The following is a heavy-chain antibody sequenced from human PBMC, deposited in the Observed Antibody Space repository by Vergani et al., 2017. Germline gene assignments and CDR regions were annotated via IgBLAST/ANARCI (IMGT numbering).Heavy chain of an antibody. V-gene: IGHV4-39*07. J-gene: IGHJ4*02. D-gene: IGHD6-13*01. Sequence: QLQLQESGPGLVKPSETLSLTCTVSGGSISSSSYYWGWIRQPPGKGLEWIGSIYYSGSTYYNPSLKSRVTISVDTSKNQFSLKLSSVTAADTAVYYGARDTGYSSSWYVYWGQGTLVTVSS. CDR1: GGSISSSSYY. CDR2: IYYSGST. CDR3: ARDTGYSSSWYVY.